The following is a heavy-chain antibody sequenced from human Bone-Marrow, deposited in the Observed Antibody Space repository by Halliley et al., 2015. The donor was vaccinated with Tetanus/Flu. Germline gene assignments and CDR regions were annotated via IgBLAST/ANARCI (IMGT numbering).Heavy chain of an antibody. V-gene: IGHV1-18*01. CDR3: AWGASSVHYRDRFAS. CDR1: GYTFDAYG. CDR2: INTYTGDT. J-gene: IGHJ4*01. D-gene: IGHD3-22*01. Sequence: QVQLVQSGVEVKKPGTSVKVSCKASGYTFDAYGINWVRQAARQGLEWVVWINTYTGDTNYAQNLQGRVTMTTDTSTSTAYMELRRLRYDGPAVYYFAWGASSVHYRDRFASWGHGTLVTVSS.